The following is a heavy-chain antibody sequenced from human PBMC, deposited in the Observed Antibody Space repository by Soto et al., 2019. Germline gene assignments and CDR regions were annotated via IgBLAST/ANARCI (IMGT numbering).Heavy chain of an antibody. Sequence: SVKVSCKASGGTFSSYTFSWVRQAPGQGLEWTGGIIPIFATTNYAQKFQGRVTITADKSTSTAYMELSSLRSEDTAVYYCARGETAMVTFYYYYGMDVWGQGTTVTVSS. D-gene: IGHD5-18*01. CDR1: GGTFSSYT. CDR2: IIPIFATT. CDR3: ARGETAMVTFYYYYGMDV. J-gene: IGHJ6*02. V-gene: IGHV1-69*06.